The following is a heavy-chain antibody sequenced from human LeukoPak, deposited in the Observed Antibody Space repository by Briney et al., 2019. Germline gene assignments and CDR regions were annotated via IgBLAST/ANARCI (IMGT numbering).Heavy chain of an antibody. CDR1: GFTFGNFG. D-gene: IGHD3-10*02. J-gene: IGHJ2*01. V-gene: IGHV3-23*01. CDR3: ARELVSSGTGYFDL. CDR2: ITGSTTWT. Sequence: PGGSLRLSCEASGFTFGNFGMTWVPQAPGKGLQWVSGITGSTTWTYYAASVKGRFTVSRDNSQNTLHLQMNSLRADDTAVYYCARELVSSGTGYFDLWGRGTLVTVSS.